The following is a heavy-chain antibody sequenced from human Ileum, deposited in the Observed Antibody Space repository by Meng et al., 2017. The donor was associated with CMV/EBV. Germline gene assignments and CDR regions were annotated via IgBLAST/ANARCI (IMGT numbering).Heavy chain of an antibody. J-gene: IGHJ4*02. CDR3: ASWGGNCISTSCYAVFGY. V-gene: IGHV1-3*01. Sequence: TYNTYGLHWVRQAPGQRLEWMGYINAGNGNTKYSEIFQGRVTITRDTSATTAYMELSSLRSEDTAVYYCASWGGNCISTSCYAVFGYWGQGTLVTVSS. D-gene: IGHD2-2*01. CDR1: TYNTYG. CDR2: INAGNGNT.